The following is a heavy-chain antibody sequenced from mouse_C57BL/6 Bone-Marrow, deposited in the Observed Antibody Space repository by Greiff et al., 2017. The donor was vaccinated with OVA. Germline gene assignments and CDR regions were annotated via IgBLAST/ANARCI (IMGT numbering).Heavy chain of an antibody. CDR2: ISSGGSYT. Sequence: EVQLVESGGDLVKPGGSLKLSCAASGFTFSSYGMSWVRQTPDKRLEWVATISSGGSYTYYPHSVKGRFTISRDNATNTLYLQMSSLKAEDTGMYYCARHDWGFDYWGQGTTLTVSS. D-gene: IGHD4-1*01. V-gene: IGHV5-6*01. CDR3: ARHDWGFDY. J-gene: IGHJ2*01. CDR1: GFTFSSYG.